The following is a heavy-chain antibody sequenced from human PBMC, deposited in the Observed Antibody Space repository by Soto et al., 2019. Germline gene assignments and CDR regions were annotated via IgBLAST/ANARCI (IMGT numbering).Heavy chain of an antibody. J-gene: IGHJ4*02. D-gene: IGHD5-18*01. CDR3: ARSYGANDY. Sequence: GGSLRLSCAAPGFTFSSYGMHWVRQAPGKGLEWVAVISYDGSNKYYADSVKGRFTISRDNSKNTLYLQMNSLRAEDTAVYYCARSYGANDYWGQGTLVTVSS. CDR1: GFTFSSYG. CDR2: ISYDGSNK. V-gene: IGHV3-30*03.